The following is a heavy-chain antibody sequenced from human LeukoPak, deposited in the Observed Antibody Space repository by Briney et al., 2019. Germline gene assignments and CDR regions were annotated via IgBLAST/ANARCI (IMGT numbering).Heavy chain of an antibody. CDR2: ISGSGGST. CDR3: AKDYDYVWGNYRRNYFEY. CDR1: GFTFSSYA. J-gene: IGHJ4*02. Sequence: GGSLRLSCAASGFTFSSYAMSWVRQAPGKGLEWVSAISGSGGSTYNADSVKGRFTISRDNSKNTLYLQMNSLGAEDTAVYYCAKDYDYVWGNYRRNYFEYWGQGTLVTVSS. D-gene: IGHD3-16*02. V-gene: IGHV3-23*01.